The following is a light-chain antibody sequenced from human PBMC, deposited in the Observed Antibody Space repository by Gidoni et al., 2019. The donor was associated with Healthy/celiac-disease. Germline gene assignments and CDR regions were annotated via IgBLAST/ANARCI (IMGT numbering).Light chain of an antibody. CDR3: SSYAGSNNLV. Sequence: QSALTPPPSASGSPGQSVTISCTGTSSDVCGYNYVSWYQQHPGKAPKLMMYEVSKRPSGVPDRFSGSKSGNTASLTVSGRQAEDEADYYCSSYAGSNNLVFGGGTKLTVL. J-gene: IGLJ2*01. CDR2: EVS. CDR1: SSDVCGYNY. V-gene: IGLV2-8*01.